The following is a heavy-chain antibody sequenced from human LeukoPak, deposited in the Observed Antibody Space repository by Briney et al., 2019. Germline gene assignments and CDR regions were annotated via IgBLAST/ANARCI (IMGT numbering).Heavy chain of an antibody. CDR3: ARHGPPDYYDSSGYNYFDY. Sequence: GESLKISCKGSGYSFTSYWIGWVRQMPGKGLEWMGIIYPGDSDTRYGPSFQGQVTISADKSISTAYLQWSSLKASDTAMYYCARHGPPDYYDSSGYNYFDYWGQGTLVTVSS. CDR2: IYPGDSDT. V-gene: IGHV5-51*01. J-gene: IGHJ4*02. CDR1: GYSFTSYW. D-gene: IGHD3-22*01.